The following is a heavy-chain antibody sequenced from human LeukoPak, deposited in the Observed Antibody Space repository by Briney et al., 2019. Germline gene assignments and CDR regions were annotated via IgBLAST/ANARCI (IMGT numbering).Heavy chain of an antibody. D-gene: IGHD3-22*01. CDR3: AREFYDSSGYSHHPFDY. V-gene: IGHV1-69*13. Sequence: ASVKVSCKASGGTFSNYAISWVRQAPGQGLEWMGGIIPIFGTANYAQKFQGRVTITADESTSTAYMELSSLRSEDTAVYYCAREFYDSSGYSHHPFDYWGQGTLVTASS. J-gene: IGHJ4*02. CDR2: IIPIFGTA. CDR1: GGTFSNYA.